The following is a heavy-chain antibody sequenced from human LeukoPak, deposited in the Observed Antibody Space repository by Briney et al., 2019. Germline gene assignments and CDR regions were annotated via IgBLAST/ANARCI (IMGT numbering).Heavy chain of an antibody. Sequence: PSETLPLTCAVYGGSFSGYYWSWIRQPPGKGLEWIGEINHSGSTNYNPSLKSRVTISVDTSKNQFSLKLSSVTAADTAVYYCARSAYSSGWSRGPWFDPWGQGTLVTVSS. J-gene: IGHJ5*02. D-gene: IGHD6-19*01. CDR3: ARSAYSSGWSRGPWFDP. V-gene: IGHV4-34*01. CDR2: INHSGST. CDR1: GGSFSGYY.